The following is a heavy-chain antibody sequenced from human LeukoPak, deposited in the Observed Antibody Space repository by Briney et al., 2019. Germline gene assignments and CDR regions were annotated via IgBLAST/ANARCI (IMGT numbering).Heavy chain of an antibody. V-gene: IGHV4-34*01. CDR3: ARQLYGSDY. D-gene: IGHD4-17*01. CDR1: GVSFSTYY. Sequence: PSETLSLTWDVSGVSFSTYYWSWIRQSPEKGLEWIGEVNHSGYTNLNPSLKSRVTISVDTSKNQFSLKLSSLTAADTAVYYCARQLYGSDYWGQGTLVTVSS. CDR2: VNHSGYT. J-gene: IGHJ4*02.